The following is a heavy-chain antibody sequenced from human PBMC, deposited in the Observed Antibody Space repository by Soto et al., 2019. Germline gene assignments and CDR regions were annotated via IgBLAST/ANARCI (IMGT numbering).Heavy chain of an antibody. CDR1: GGSISSGGYS. CDR3: ARDPDSRGSYGMDV. J-gene: IGHJ6*02. V-gene: IGHV4-30-2*01. CDR2: IYHSGST. D-gene: IGHD6-25*01. Sequence: SLTCAVSGGSISSGGYSWSWIRQPPGKGLEWIGYIYHSGSTYYNPSLKSRVTISVDRSKNQFSLKLSSVTAADTAVYYCARDPDSRGSYGMDVWGQGTTVTVSS.